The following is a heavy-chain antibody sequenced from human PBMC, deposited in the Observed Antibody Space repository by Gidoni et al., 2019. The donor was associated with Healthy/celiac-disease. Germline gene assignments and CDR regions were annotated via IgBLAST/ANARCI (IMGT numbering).Heavy chain of an antibody. V-gene: IGHV1-69*02. CDR3: ASHYYDSSGYLAFDI. J-gene: IGHJ3*02. CDR1: GGPFSSYT. CDR2: IIPILGIA. D-gene: IGHD3-22*01. Sequence: QVQLVQSGAEVKKPGSSVKVSCKASGGPFSSYTHSWVRQAPGQGLEWMGRIIPILGIANYAQKFQGRVTITADKSTSTAYMELSSLRSEDTAVYYCASHYYDSSGYLAFDIWGQGTMVTVSS.